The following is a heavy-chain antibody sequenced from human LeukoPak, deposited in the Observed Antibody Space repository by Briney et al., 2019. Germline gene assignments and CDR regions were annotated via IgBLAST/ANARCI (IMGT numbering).Heavy chain of an antibody. J-gene: IGHJ4*02. CDR2: IIPIFGTA. CDR1: GGTFSSYA. V-gene: IGHV1-69*05. CDR3: ARYLSDPEVGATTGYFDY. D-gene: IGHD1-26*01. Sequence: GASVKVSCKASGGTFSSYAISWVRQAPGQGLEWMGGIIPIFGTANYAQKFQGRVTMTRDMSTSTVYMELSSLRSEDTAVYYCARYLSDPEVGATTGYFDYWGQGTLVTVSS.